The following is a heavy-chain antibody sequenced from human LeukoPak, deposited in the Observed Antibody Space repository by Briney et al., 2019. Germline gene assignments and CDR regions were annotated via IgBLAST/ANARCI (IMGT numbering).Heavy chain of an antibody. CDR1: GFTFSSYG. CDR2: IWYDGSNK. V-gene: IGHV3-30*02. J-gene: IGHJ3*02. Sequence: GGSLRLSCAASGFTFSSYGMHWVRQAPGKGLEWVAVIWYDGSNKYYADSVKGRFTISRDNSKNTLYLQMNSLRAEDTAVYYCAKSEQWLVVGAFDIWGQGTMVTVSS. CDR3: AKSEQWLVVGAFDI. D-gene: IGHD6-19*01.